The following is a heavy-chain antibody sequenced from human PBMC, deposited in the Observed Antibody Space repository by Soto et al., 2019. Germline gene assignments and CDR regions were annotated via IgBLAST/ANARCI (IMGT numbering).Heavy chain of an antibody. J-gene: IGHJ6*02. D-gene: IGHD1-26*01. CDR2: INSDGSTT. Sequence: GGSLRLSCAASGFTFSNYWMHWVRQAPGRGLVWVSHINSDGSTTTYADFVEGRFTISRDNAKNTLYLQMNSLRAEDTAVYYCAKDLPRSYSGSYYAYYYGMDVWGQGTTVTVSS. CDR1: GFTFSNYW. CDR3: AKDLPRSYSGSYYAYYYGMDV. V-gene: IGHV3-74*01.